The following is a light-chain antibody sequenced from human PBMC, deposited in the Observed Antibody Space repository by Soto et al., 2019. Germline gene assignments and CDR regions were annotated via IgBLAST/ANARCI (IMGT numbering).Light chain of an antibody. V-gene: IGKV3-20*01. J-gene: IGKJ1*01. CDR2: DTS. CDR3: QQYGSSPGT. CDR1: QSVPDTY. Sequence: EIVLTQSPATLSLSPGERATRSCRASQSVPDTYFAWYQQKPGQAPNLLIYDTSHRATGIPDRFSGSGSGTDFSLNIQRVDPDDFAMYLWQQYGSSPGTFGQGNKVEI.